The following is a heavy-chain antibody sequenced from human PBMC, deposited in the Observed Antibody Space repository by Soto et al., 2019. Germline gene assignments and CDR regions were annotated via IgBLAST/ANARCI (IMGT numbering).Heavy chain of an antibody. CDR2: IIPMRGMS. J-gene: IGHJ5*01. Sequence: QVQLVQSGAEVKKPGSSVKVSCKASGDTFNFYTISWVRQAPGQGLEWMGRIIPMRGMSNYAQKFQDRVTIIADKNTRTDYMQMRSLRTEDTAIYYCATSYGSRSRPFDSWGQGTLVTVSS. CDR1: GDTFNFYT. D-gene: IGHD3-10*01. CDR3: ATSYGSRSRPFDS. V-gene: IGHV1-69*02.